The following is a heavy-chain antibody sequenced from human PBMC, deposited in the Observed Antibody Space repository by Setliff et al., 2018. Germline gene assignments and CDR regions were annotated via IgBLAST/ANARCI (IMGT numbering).Heavy chain of an antibody. CDR2: IYPGDSHT. CDR1: GYSFSNFW. J-gene: IGHJ3*02. D-gene: IGHD3-10*01. CDR3: ARHDGRGGGLLWFGELLSDHDAFDI. Sequence: GESLKISCKGSGYSFSNFWIGWVRQMPGKGLEWMGIIYPGDSHTRYSPSFQGQVTMSADKSINTAYLQWSSLKASDTAMYYCARHDGRGGGLLWFGELLSDHDAFDIWGQGTMVTVSS. V-gene: IGHV5-51*01.